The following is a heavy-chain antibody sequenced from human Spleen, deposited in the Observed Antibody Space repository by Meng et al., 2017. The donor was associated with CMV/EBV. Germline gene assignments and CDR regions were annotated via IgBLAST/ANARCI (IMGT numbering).Heavy chain of an antibody. CDR3: ATYYYGSGSYYNSPGYYYGMDV. CDR1: RFTFSNYW. CDR2: IRSSGSIR. Sequence: GESLKISCAAFRFTFSNYWMHWVRQAPGRGLEWIAFIRSSGSIRHYADSVKGRFTISRDNAKSLVYLQMNSLRAEDTAAYYCATYYYGSGSYYNSPGYYYGMDVWGQGTTVTVSS. J-gene: IGHJ6*02. V-gene: IGHV3-48*04. D-gene: IGHD3-10*01.